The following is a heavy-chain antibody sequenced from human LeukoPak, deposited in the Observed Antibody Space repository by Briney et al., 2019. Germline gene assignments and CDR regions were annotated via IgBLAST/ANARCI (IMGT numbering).Heavy chain of an antibody. V-gene: IGHV3-48*04. CDR2: ISSSGTTI. CDR3: ARDPTGEGDY. D-gene: IGHD7-27*01. J-gene: IGHJ4*02. Sequence: GGSLRLSCAASGFTLSSYSMNWVRQAPGKGLEWVSYISSSGTTIYYAGSVKGRFTISRDNAKNSLYLQMNSLRADDTAVYYCARDPTGEGDYWGQGTLVTVSS. CDR1: GFTLSSYS.